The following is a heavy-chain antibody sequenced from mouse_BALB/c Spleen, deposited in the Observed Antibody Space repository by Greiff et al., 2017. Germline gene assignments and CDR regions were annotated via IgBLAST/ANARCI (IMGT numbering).Heavy chain of an antibody. CDR1: GYTFTDYN. V-gene: IGHV1-18*01. CDR2: INPNNGGT. Sequence: EVQLQQSGPELVKPGASVKIPCKASGYTFTDYNMDWVKQSHGKSLEWIGDINPNNGGTIYNLKFKGKATLTVDKSSSTAYMELRSLTSEDTAVYYCARTRTARALGLFAYWGQGTLVTVSA. CDR3: ARTRTARALGLFAY. D-gene: IGHD3-2*01. J-gene: IGHJ3*01.